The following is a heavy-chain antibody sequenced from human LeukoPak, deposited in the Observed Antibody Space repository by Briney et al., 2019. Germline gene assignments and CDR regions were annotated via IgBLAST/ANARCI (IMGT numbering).Heavy chain of an antibody. Sequence: PGGSLRLSCAASGFTFSSFSMNWVRQAPGKGLEWGSSISSSSSYIYYADSVKGRFTISRDNSKNTLYLQMNSLRAEDTAVYYCARVGGSSGAFDFWGQGTVVTVSS. CDR1: GFTFSSFS. J-gene: IGHJ3*01. D-gene: IGHD3-10*01. CDR2: ISSSSSYI. V-gene: IGHV3-21*01. CDR3: ARVGGSSGAFDF.